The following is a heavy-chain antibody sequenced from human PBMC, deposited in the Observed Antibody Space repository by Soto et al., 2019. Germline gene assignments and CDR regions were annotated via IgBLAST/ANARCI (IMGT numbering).Heavy chain of an antibody. D-gene: IGHD5-18*01. CDR2: LSGSGGPK. CDR3: AKAAMGESHYEGMDV. J-gene: IGHJ6*02. CDR1: DFTFSSFA. V-gene: IGHV3-23*01. Sequence: TAETLSLSCAASDFTFSSFAMSWVRQAPGKGLEWVSTLSGSGGPKDYADSVKGRVTIYRDNSKSTLTLKLNSLRAEDTVVYSCAKAAMGESHYEGMDVWGQGTTVTVSS.